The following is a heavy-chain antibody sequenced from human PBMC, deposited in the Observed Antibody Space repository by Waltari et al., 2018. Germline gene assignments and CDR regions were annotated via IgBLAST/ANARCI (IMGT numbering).Heavy chain of an antibody. CDR3: ARGLRSLEWLKGDYYYYGMDV. V-gene: IGHV1-69*05. D-gene: IGHD3-3*01. Sequence: QVQLVQSGAEVKKPGSSVKVSCKASGGTFSSYAISWVRQAPGQGLEWMGGIIPIFGTANYAQKFQGRVTITTDESTSTAYMELSSLRSEDTAVYYCARGLRSLEWLKGDYYYYGMDVWGQGTTVTVSS. CDR1: GGTFSSYA. CDR2: IIPIFGTA. J-gene: IGHJ6*02.